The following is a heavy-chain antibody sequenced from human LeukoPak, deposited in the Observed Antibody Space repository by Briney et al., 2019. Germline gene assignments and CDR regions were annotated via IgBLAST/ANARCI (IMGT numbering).Heavy chain of an antibody. J-gene: IGHJ4*02. V-gene: IGHV3-48*02. D-gene: IGHD3-10*01. Sequence: PGGSLRLSCAASGFTFSSFSMNWFRQAPGKGLEWVSFIGTTSSGIYYADSVKGRFTISRDNAKNSLYLQMNSLRDEDTAVYYCARAYYGSGSYYNDYWGQGTLVTVSS. CDR3: ARAYYGSGSYYNDY. CDR1: GFTFSSFS. CDR2: IGTTSSGI.